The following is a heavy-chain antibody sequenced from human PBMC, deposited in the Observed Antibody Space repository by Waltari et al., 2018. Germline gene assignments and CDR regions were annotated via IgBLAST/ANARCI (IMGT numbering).Heavy chain of an antibody. V-gene: IGHV5-51*01. CDR2: IYPGGSDT. CDR1: GYSFTSYW. D-gene: IGHD3-22*01. CDR3: ASYHYYDSSGYYRDY. Sequence: EVQLVQSGAEVKKPGESLKISCKGSGYSFTSYWIGWVRQMPGKGLEWMGIIYPGGSDTRYSPSFQGQVTISADKSISTAYLQWSSLKASDTAMYYCASYHYYDSSGYYRDYWGQGTLVTVSS. J-gene: IGHJ4*02.